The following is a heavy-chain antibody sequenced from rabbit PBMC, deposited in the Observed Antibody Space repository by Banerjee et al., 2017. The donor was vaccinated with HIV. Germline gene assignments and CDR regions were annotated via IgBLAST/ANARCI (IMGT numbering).Heavy chain of an antibody. J-gene: IGHJ3*01. D-gene: IGHD6-1*01. V-gene: IGHV1S7*01. CDR2: IDPVFGST. CDR1: GFDFSSYY. Sequence: QLKESGGGLVQPGGSLKLSCKASGFDFSSYYMSWVRQAPGKGLEWIGYIDPVFGSTYYASWVNGRFTISSHNAQNTLYLQLNSLTAADTATYFCARDQARMLDLWGQGTLVTVS. CDR3: ARDQARMLDL.